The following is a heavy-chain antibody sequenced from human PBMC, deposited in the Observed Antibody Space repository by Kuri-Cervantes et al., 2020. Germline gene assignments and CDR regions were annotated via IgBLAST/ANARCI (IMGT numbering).Heavy chain of an antibody. V-gene: IGHV3-30-3*01. CDR3: ARNWFHYYDSSGYVVGY. CDR2: ISYDGSNK. Sequence: GGSLRLSCAASGFTFSSYAMHWVRQAPGKGLEGVAVISYDGSNKYYADSVKGRFTISRDNSKNTLYLQMNSLRAEDTAVYYCARNWFHYYDSSGYVVGYWGQGTLVTVSS. CDR1: GFTFSSYA. J-gene: IGHJ4*02. D-gene: IGHD3-22*01.